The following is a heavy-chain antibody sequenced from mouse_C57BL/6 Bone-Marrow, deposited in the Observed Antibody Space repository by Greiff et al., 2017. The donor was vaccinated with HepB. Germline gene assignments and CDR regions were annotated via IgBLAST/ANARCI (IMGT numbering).Heavy chain of an antibody. CDR1: GFNIKDDY. CDR2: IDPENGNT. J-gene: IGHJ4*01. Sequence: LVESGAELVRPGASVKLSCTASGFNIKDDYMHWVKQRPEQGLEWIGWIDPENGNTEYASKFQGKATITADTSSNTAYLQLSSLTSEDTAVYYCTCCWEDYAMDYWGQGTSVTVSS. V-gene: IGHV14-4*01. CDR3: TCCWEDYAMDY. D-gene: IGHD4-1*01.